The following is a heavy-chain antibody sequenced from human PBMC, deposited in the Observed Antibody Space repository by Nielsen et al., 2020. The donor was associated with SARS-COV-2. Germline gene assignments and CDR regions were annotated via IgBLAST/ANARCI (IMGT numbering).Heavy chain of an antibody. CDR3: GMTTDFYYYGMDV. V-gene: IGHV3-21*01. CDR2: ISSSSSNI. J-gene: IGHJ6*02. Sequence: GSLRLSCAASGFTVSSNYMSWVRQAPGKGPEWVSSISSSSSNIHYADSMKGRFTISRDNAKNSLFLQMNSLRAEDTAVYYCGMTTDFYYYGMDVWGQGTTVIVSS. D-gene: IGHD1-1*01. CDR1: GFTVSSNY.